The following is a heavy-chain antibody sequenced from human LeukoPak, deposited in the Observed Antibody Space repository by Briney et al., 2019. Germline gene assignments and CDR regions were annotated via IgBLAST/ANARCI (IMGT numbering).Heavy chain of an antibody. V-gene: IGHV3-43*02. D-gene: IGHD3-3*01. Sequence: GVSLRLSCAASGFTFDDYAMHWVRQAPGKSLEWVSLISGDGTSTYYADSVEGRFTITRDNSKNSLYLQVNSLTTEDTALYYCAKDMGPLGTIWLDYWGQGTLVTVSS. CDR2: ISGDGTST. J-gene: IGHJ4*02. CDR3: AKDMGPLGTIWLDY. CDR1: GFTFDDYA.